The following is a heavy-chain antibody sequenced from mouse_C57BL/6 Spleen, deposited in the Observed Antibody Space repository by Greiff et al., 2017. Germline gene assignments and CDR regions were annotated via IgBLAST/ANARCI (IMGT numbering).Heavy chain of an antibody. D-gene: IGHD2-2*01. CDR2: IDPEDGET. Sequence: VQLQQSGAELVKPGASVKLSCTASGFNIKDYYMHWVKQRTEQGLEWIGRIDPEDGETKYAPKFKGKATITADTSSNTAYLQLSSLTSEDTAVYYGAPPVYYGYDRGYFDVWGTGTTVTVSS. V-gene: IGHV14-2*01. CDR1: GFNIKDYY. J-gene: IGHJ1*03. CDR3: APPVYYGYDRGYFDV.